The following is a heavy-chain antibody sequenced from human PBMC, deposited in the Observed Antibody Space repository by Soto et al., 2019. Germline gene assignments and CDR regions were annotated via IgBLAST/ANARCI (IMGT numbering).Heavy chain of an antibody. Sequence: PGGSLRLSCAASGFTFSSYAMSWVRQAPGKGLEWVSAISGSGGSTYYADSVKGRFTISRDNSKNTLYLQMNILRAEDTAVYYCAKSRYYSDRRPTDVWGQGTTVTGS. D-gene: IGHD3-22*01. CDR1: GFTFSSYA. CDR2: ISGSGGST. J-gene: IGHJ6*02. V-gene: IGHV3-23*01. CDR3: AKSRYYSDRRPTDV.